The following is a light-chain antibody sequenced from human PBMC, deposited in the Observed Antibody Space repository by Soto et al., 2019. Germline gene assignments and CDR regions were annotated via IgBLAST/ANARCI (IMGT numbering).Light chain of an antibody. CDR2: DAS. Sequence: EIVLTQSPATLSLSPGERATLSCGASQSVSSYLAWYQQKPGQAPRLLIYDASNRATGIPARFSGSGSGTDFTLTISSLEPEDFAVYYCQQYNDWWTFGQGTKVDIK. J-gene: IGKJ1*01. CDR3: QQYNDWWT. V-gene: IGKV3-11*01. CDR1: QSVSSY.